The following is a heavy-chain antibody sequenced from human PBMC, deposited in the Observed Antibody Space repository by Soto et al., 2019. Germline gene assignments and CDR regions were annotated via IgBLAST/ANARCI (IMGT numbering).Heavy chain of an antibody. V-gene: IGHV3-15*01. D-gene: IGHD2-2*01. CDR1: GFTFSNAW. CDR3: TSVPAAPRGWFDH. J-gene: IGHJ5*02. CDR2: IKSKTDGGTT. Sequence: EVQLVESGGGLVKPGGSLRLSCAASGFTFSNAWMSWVRQAPGKGLEWVGRIKSKTDGGTTDYAAPVKGRFTISRDDSKNTLYLQMNSLKTEDSAVYYCTSVPAAPRGWFDHWGQGTLVTVSS.